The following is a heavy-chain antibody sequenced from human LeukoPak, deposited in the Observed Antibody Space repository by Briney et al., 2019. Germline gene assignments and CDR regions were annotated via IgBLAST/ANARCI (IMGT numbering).Heavy chain of an antibody. Sequence: GGSLRLSCAASGFTFSSYAMSWVRQAPGKGLEWVSIMSGSGNITYYADSVKGRFTISRDNSKNTLYLQMNSLRAEDTAVYYCAKGPSISADGYFDYWGQGTLVTVSS. CDR3: AKGPSISADGYFDY. J-gene: IGHJ4*02. V-gene: IGHV3-23*01. D-gene: IGHD6-13*01. CDR1: GFTFSSYA. CDR2: MSGSGNIT.